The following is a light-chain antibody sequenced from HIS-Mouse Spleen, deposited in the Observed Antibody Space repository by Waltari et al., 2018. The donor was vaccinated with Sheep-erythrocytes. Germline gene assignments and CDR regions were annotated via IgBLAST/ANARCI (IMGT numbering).Light chain of an antibody. V-gene: IGLV3-25*03. J-gene: IGLJ1*01. CDR2: TDS. CDR1: ALPKQH. CDR3: QSADSSGTYV. Sequence: SYELTQPPSVSVSPGQTARITCSGDALPKQHAYWYQQKPRQAPLLVIYTDSERTSGTPERFSGSRSGTTFTLTISGVQAEDEADYYCQSADSSGTYVFGTGTKVTVL.